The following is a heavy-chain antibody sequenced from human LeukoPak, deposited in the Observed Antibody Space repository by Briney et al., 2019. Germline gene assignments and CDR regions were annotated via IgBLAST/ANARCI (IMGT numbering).Heavy chain of an antibody. V-gene: IGHV3-23*01. CDR1: GFTFSSYA. D-gene: IGHD3-3*01. Sequence: GGSLRLSCAASGFTFSSYAMSWVRQAPGKGLEWVSVISGSGGSTYYADSVKGRFTISRDNSKNTLYLQMNSLRAEDTAIYYCAKDSPYDFWSYYDYWGQGTLVTVSS. CDR3: AKDSPYDFWSYYDY. CDR2: ISGSGGST. J-gene: IGHJ4*02.